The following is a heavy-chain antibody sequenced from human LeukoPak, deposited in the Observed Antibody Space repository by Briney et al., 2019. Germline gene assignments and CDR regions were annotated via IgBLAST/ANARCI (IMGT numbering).Heavy chain of an antibody. V-gene: IGHV3-9*01. Sequence: GGSLRLSCAASGFTFDDYAMHWVRQAPGKGLEWVSGISWNSGSIGYADSVKGRFTISRDNAKNSLYLQMNSLRAEDTALYYCAKDITSYYYYGMDVWGQGTTVTVSS. CDR1: GFTFDDYA. J-gene: IGHJ6*02. CDR2: ISWNSGSI. CDR3: AKDITSYYYYGMDV.